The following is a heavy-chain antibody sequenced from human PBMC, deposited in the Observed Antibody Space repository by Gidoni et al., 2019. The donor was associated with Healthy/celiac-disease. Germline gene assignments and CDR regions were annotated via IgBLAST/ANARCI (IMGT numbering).Heavy chain of an antibody. V-gene: IGHV1-69*01. J-gene: IGHJ6*02. CDR3: ARGRVDTAMVTYYYGMDV. CDR1: GATFRRYA. CDR2: IIPIFGTA. Sequence: SSVKLSCQASGATFRRYAIIWVRQAPGQGLEWMGGIIPIFGTANYAQKFQGRVTITADESTSTAYMELSSLRSEDTAVYYCARGRVDTAMVTYYYGMDVWGQGTTVTVSS. D-gene: IGHD5-18*01.